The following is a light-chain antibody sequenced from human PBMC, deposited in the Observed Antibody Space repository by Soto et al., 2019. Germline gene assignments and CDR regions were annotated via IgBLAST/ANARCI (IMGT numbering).Light chain of an antibody. Sequence: QSVLTQPPSVSGAPGQRITISCTGSSSNIGARYDVHWYRQLPGAAPKLLLFGDNNRPSGVPDRFCGSKSGTSASLAISGLPADDEDDYYCQSYDSSMNRVFGTGTKLTVL. CDR3: QSYDSSMNRV. CDR1: SSNIGARYD. J-gene: IGLJ1*01. CDR2: GDN. V-gene: IGLV1-40*01.